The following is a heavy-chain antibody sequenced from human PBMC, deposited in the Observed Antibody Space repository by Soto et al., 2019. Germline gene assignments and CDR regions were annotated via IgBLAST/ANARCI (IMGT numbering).Heavy chain of an antibody. CDR2: IAGSGNT. D-gene: IGHD3-10*01. Sequence: ASVKVSCKASGYTFTNYFMHWVRQAPGQRLEWMGWIAGSGNTKYSQKLQGRVTITRDTSANTAYMELSSLRSEDTAVYYCARRNVYGSGSYSFDYWGQGTLVTVSS. CDR1: GYTFTNYF. CDR3: ARRNVYGSGSYSFDY. V-gene: IGHV1-3*01. J-gene: IGHJ4*02.